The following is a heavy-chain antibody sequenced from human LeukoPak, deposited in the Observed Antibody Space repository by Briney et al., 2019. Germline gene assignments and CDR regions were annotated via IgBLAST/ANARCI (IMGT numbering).Heavy chain of an antibody. CDR2: INPNSGGT. Sequence: ASVKVSCKASGYTFTGYYMHWVRQAPGQGLEWIGWINPNSGGTNYAQKFQGRVTMTRDTSISTAYMELSRLRSDDAAVYYCASFIVVVVAAFDAFDIWGQGTMVTVSS. CDR1: GYTFTGYY. D-gene: IGHD2-15*01. CDR3: ASFIVVVVAAFDAFDI. J-gene: IGHJ3*02. V-gene: IGHV1-2*02.